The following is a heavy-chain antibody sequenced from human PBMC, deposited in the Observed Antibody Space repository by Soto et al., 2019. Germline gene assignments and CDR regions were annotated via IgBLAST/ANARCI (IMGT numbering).Heavy chain of an antibody. V-gene: IGHV4-34*01. D-gene: IGHD3-10*01. CDR1: GGSFSGYY. Sequence: PSETLSLTCAVYGGSFSGYYWSWIRQPPGKGLEWIGEINHSGSTNYNPSLKSRVTISVVTSKNQFSLKLSSVTAADTAVYYCARGRRTWTMVWALHGDNDYWGQGTLVTVSS. J-gene: IGHJ4*02. CDR2: INHSGST. CDR3: ARGRRTWTMVWALHGDNDY.